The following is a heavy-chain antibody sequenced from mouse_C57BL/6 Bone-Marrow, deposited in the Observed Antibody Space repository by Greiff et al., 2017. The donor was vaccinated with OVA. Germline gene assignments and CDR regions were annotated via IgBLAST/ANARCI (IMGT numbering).Heavy chain of an antibody. CDR2: ISSGGSST. CDR1: GFTFSSYG. Sequence: EVQVVESGGDLVKPGGSLTLSCAASGFTFSSYGMSWVRQTPDKRLEWVATISSGGSSTYYPDSVQGRFTISRANTKNTLYLQMSSLKSEDTSMYYCARQIYYYGIREAWFAYWGQGTLVTVSA. D-gene: IGHD1-1*01. CDR3: ARQIYYYGIREAWFAY. V-gene: IGHV5-6*01. J-gene: IGHJ3*01.